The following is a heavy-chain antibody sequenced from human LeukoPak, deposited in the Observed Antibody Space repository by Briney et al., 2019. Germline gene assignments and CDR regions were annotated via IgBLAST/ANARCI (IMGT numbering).Heavy chain of an antibody. V-gene: IGHV4-38-2*02. J-gene: IGHJ6*02. CDR3: AGPGIAVAGTSGMDV. CDR2: IYHSGST. CDR1: GYSISSGYY. Sequence: SETLSLTCTVSGYSISSGYYWGWIRQPPGKGLEWIGSIYHSGSTYYNPSLKSRVTISVDTSKNQFSLKLSSVTAADTAVYYCAGPGIAVAGTSGMDVWGQGTTVTVSS. D-gene: IGHD6-19*01.